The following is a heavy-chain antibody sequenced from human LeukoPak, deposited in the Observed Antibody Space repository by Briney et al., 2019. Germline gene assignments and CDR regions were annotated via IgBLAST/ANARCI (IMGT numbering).Heavy chain of an antibody. D-gene: IGHD1-26*01. CDR3: AREGSYYAFNYFDS. V-gene: IGHV1-69*13. Sequence: GASVKVSCKASGYTFTSYGISWVRQAPGQGLEWMGGIIPIFGTANYAQKFQGRVTITADESTSTAYMELSSLRSEDTAVYYCAREGSYYAFNYFDSWGQGTLVTVSS. CDR1: GYTFTSYG. J-gene: IGHJ5*01. CDR2: IIPIFGTA.